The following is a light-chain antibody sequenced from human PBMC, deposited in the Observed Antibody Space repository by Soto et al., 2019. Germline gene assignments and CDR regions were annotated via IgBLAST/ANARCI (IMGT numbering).Light chain of an antibody. CDR3: LQDYDYPWT. CDR1: QDIKNE. Sequence: IQMTQSPSSLSASVGDRVNITCRASQDIKNEIGWYQQKPGKAPKLLIYGASTLQSGVPSRFSGSGSGTVFTLTVSSLQPEDFATYYCLQDYDYPWTFGQGTKVEIK. CDR2: GAS. V-gene: IGKV1-6*01. J-gene: IGKJ1*01.